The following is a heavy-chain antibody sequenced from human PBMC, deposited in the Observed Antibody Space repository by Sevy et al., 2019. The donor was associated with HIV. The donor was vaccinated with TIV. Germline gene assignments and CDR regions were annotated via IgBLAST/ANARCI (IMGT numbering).Heavy chain of an antibody. Sequence: GGSLRLSCSVSGFNFSDYYMSWIRQAPGKGLEWVSYISSSGSNIYYADSVKGRFTVSRDNAKNSMYLQMNSLRAEDTALYYCARDLHRGLSGSTSGYWGQGTLVTVSS. CDR3: ARDLHRGLSGSTSGY. D-gene: IGHD3-3*01. V-gene: IGHV3-11*01. CDR1: GFNFSDYY. J-gene: IGHJ4*02. CDR2: ISSSGSNI.